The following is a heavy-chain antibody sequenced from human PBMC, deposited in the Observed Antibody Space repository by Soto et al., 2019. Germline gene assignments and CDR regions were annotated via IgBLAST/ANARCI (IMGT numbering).Heavy chain of an antibody. V-gene: IGHV4-34*01. J-gene: IGHJ5*02. Sequence: QVQLQQWGAGLLKPSETLSLTCAVYGGSFSGYYWSWIRQPPGKGLEWIGEINHSGSTNYNPSLKSRVTISVGTSKNQFSLKLSSVTAADTAVYYCARGGGGQQPINHNWFDPWGQGTLVTVSS. CDR2: INHSGST. CDR3: ARGGGGQQPINHNWFDP. D-gene: IGHD6-13*01. CDR1: GGSFSGYY.